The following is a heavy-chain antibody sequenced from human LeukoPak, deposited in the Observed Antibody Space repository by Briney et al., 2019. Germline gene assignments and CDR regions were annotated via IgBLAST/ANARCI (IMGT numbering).Heavy chain of an antibody. D-gene: IGHD3-22*01. V-gene: IGHV1-18*01. CDR2: ISAYNGNT. Sequence: ASVKVSCKASGYTFTSYGISWVRQAPGQGLEWIGWISAYNGNTNYAQKLQGRVTMTTDTSTSSAYMELRSLRSDDTAVYYCAREYDSSGYYSAARFDYWGQGTLVTVSS. CDR1: GYTFTSYG. J-gene: IGHJ4*02. CDR3: AREYDSSGYYSAARFDY.